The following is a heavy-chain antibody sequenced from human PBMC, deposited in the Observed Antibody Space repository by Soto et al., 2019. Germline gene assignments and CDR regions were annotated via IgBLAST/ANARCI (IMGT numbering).Heavy chain of an antibody. J-gene: IGHJ6*02. Sequence: VQLVESGGGLVQPGGSLRLSCEASGFTFRNYDMHWVGQGTGKGLEWVSGISAAGDPDYADSVERRFTISSENAQNSFFLQTYSLRVCSSGVYYCARTDRDFYGMDVWGQGATVIVSS. V-gene: IGHV3-13*05. CDR3: ARTDRDFYGMDV. CDR1: GFTFRNYD. CDR2: ISAAGDP.